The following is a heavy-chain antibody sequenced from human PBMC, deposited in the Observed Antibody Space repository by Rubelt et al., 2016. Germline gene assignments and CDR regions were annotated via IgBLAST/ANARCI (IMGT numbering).Heavy chain of an antibody. CDR3: AHSGRGPYSVWSGRSRNRFDP. J-gene: IGHJ5*02. CDR1: GFSLSTSGVG. Sequence: QITLKESGPTLVKPTQTLTLTCTFSGFSLSTSGVGVGWIRQPPGQALEWLALLYWNDDKRYSPSLKRRLTITKDTSKNQVVLTMTNMDPVDTATYYCAHSGRGPYSVWSGRSRNRFDPWGQGTLVTVSS. V-gene: IGHV2-5*01. D-gene: IGHD3-3*01. CDR2: LYWNDDK.